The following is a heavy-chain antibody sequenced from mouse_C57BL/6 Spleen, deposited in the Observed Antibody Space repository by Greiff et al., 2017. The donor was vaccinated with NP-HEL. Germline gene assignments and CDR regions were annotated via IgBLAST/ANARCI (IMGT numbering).Heavy chain of an antibody. CDR3: ALKGLRAQDFDV. V-gene: IGHV1-55*01. J-gene: IGHJ1*03. CDR2: IYPGSGST. CDR1: GYTFTSYW. Sequence: QVQLQQPGAELVKPGASVKMSCKASGYTFTSYWITWVKQRPGQGLEWIGDIYPGSGSTNYNEKFKSKATLSVDTSSSTAYMQLSSLTSEDSAVYYCALKGLRAQDFDVWGTGTTVTVSS. D-gene: IGHD3-3*01.